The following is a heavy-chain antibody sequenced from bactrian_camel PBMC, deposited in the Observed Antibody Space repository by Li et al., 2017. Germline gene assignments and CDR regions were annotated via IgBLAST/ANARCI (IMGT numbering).Heavy chain of an antibody. D-gene: IGHD5*01. CDR3: APDSSPQMGCY. CDR2: ILSGGGGP. CDR1: GYTYSSYC. Sequence: HVQLVESGGGSVQAGGSLRLSCVASGYTYSSYCMGWFRQAPGKKLEWVSAILSGGGGPDYANSVKGRFTISRDNAKRTLYLQMDNLKTEDTAVYYCAPDSSPQMGCYWTRGTQVTVS. V-gene: IGHV3S1*01. J-gene: IGHJ4*01.